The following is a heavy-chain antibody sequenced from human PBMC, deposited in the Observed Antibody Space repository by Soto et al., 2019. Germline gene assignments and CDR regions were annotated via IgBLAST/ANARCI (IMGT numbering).Heavy chain of an antibody. CDR2: IYHSGST. J-gene: IGHJ6*02. V-gene: IGHV4-4*02. CDR1: GGSISSSNW. Sequence: PSETLSLTCAVSGGSISSSNWWSWVRQPPGKGLGWIGEIYHSGSTNYNPSLKSRVTISVDKSKNQFSLKLSSVTAADTAVYYCAREGGLTGDSYYYYYGMDVWGQGTTVTVSS. D-gene: IGHD7-27*01. CDR3: AREGGLTGDSYYYYYGMDV.